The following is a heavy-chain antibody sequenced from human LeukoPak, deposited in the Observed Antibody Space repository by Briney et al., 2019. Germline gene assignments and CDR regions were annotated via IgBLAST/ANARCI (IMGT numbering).Heavy chain of an antibody. Sequence: SVKVSCKASGGTFSSYAISWVRQAPGQGLEWMGGIIPIFGTANYAQKFQGRVTITADKSTSTAYMELSSLRSDDTAVYYCARDWWYSSSKSDYWGQGTLVTVSS. CDR3: ARDWWYSSSKSDY. D-gene: IGHD6-13*01. V-gene: IGHV1-69*06. CDR2: IIPIFGTA. CDR1: GGTFSSYA. J-gene: IGHJ4*02.